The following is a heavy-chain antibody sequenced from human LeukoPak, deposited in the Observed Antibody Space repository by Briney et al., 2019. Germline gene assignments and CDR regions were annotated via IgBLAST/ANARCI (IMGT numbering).Heavy chain of an antibody. Sequence: GGSLRLSCAASGFTFSSYGMHWVRQAPGKGLEWVAFIRYDGSNKYYADSVKGRFTISRDNSKNTLYLQMNSLRAEDTAVYYCAKDGRRGSGSYYQNNWFDPWGQGTLVTVSS. V-gene: IGHV3-30*02. D-gene: IGHD3-10*01. J-gene: IGHJ5*02. CDR2: IRYDGSNK. CDR1: GFTFSSYG. CDR3: AKDGRRGSGSYYQNNWFDP.